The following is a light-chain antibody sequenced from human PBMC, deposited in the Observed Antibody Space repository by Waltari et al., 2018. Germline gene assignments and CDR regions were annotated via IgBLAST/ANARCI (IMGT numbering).Light chain of an antibody. Sequence: SSELTHDPAVSVALGQTVRITCHGDSLRRYYASWYQQKPGQAPVLVIYGKNNRPSGIPDRFSGSSSGNTASLTITGAQAEDEADYYCNSRDSSGNHPVVFGGGTKLTVL. J-gene: IGLJ2*01. CDR3: NSRDSSGNHPVV. V-gene: IGLV3-19*01. CDR2: GKN. CDR1: SLRRYY.